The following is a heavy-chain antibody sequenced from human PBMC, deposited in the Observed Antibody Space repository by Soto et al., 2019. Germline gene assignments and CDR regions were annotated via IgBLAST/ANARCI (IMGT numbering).Heavy chain of an antibody. Sequence: GGSLRLSCAASGCTFSSYCMSWVRQAPGKGLEWVSAISGTGAHYAESVKGRFTIARDNPKNTLYMYINSLRAEDTAIYYCAKLPQYDILTGYLNYFDYWGQGTLVTVSS. V-gene: IGHV3-23*01. J-gene: IGHJ4*02. CDR2: ISGTGA. D-gene: IGHD3-9*01. CDR3: AKLPQYDILTGYLNYFDY. CDR1: GCTFSSYC.